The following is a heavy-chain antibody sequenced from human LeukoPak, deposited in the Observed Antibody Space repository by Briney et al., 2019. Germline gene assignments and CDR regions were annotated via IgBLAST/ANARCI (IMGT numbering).Heavy chain of an antibody. J-gene: IGHJ4*02. CDR3: ARDRGSSGWYEFDY. Sequence: GGSLRLSCAASGFTSGTYWMSWVRQAPGKGLEWVANIKQDGSEKYYVDSVRGRFTISRDDAKNSLYLQMNSLRAEDTAVYYCARDRGSSGWYEFDYWGQGTLVTVSS. CDR1: GFTSGTYW. D-gene: IGHD6-19*01. V-gene: IGHV3-7*01. CDR2: IKQDGSEK.